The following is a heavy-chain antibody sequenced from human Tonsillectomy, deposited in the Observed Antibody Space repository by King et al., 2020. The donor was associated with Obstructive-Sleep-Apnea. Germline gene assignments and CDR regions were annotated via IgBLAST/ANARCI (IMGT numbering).Heavy chain of an antibody. V-gene: IGHV3-7*03. J-gene: IGHJ4*02. Sequence: VQLVESGGGLVQPGGSLRLSCAASGFTFSSYWMSWVRHAPGKGLEWVATIKQDDSEKYFVDSVKGRFTFSRDNAKNSLYLQMNSLRADDTAVYYCARVDGGRPWVSYFDYWGQGTLVTVSS. CDR3: ARVDGGRPWVSYFDY. D-gene: IGHD5-24*01. CDR2: IKQDDSEK. CDR1: GFTFSSYW.